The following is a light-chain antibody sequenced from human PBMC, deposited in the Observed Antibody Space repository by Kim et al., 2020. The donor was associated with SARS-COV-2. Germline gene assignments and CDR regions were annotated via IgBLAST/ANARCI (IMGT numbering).Light chain of an antibody. J-gene: IGKJ3*01. V-gene: IGKV4-1*01. CDR3: HQYYTSPFT. Sequence: ATINYKASQNLLYTSNNKNYSTWYQQKPGQPPKLLIYWASIRESGVPDRFSGSGSGTDFTLTISSLQAEDVAVYYCHQYYTSPFTFGPGTKVDIK. CDR2: WAS. CDR1: QNLLYTSNNKNY.